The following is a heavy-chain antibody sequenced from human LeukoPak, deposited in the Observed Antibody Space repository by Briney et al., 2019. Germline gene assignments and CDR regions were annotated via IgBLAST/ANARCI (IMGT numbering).Heavy chain of an antibody. D-gene: IGHD3-22*01. J-gene: IGHJ1*01. CDR3: AIMHGYYDGTGYWVQ. CDR1: GFTFASYG. V-gene: IGHV3-23*01. CDR2: ITTNGGRT. Sequence: GGSLRLSCVASGFTFASYGMGWVRQAPGKGLEWVSFITTNGGRTSYADSVEGRFTISRDNPRNTLYMQMNSLRDEDTAVYYCAIMHGYYDGTGYWVQWGQGTLVTVSS.